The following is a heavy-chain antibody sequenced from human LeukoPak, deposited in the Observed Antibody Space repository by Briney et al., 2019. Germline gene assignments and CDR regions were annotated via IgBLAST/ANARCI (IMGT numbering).Heavy chain of an antibody. CDR2: VYPGDSDT. CDR3: ARHGYYGSGSYYGNWFDP. Sequence: GESLKISCKGSGYSFTSYWIGWVRQMPGKGLEWMGIVYPGDSDTRYSPSFQGQVTISADKSISTAYLQWSSLKASDTAMYYCARHGYYGSGSYYGNWFDPWGQGTLVTVSS. V-gene: IGHV5-51*01. J-gene: IGHJ5*02. D-gene: IGHD3-10*01. CDR1: GYSFTSYW.